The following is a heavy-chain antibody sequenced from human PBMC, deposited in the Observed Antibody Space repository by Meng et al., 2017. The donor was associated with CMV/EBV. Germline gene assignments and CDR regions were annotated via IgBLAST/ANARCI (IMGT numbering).Heavy chain of an antibody. CDR1: SISSSRYY. J-gene: IGHJ4*02. V-gene: IGHV4-39*07. Sequence: SISSSRYYWGLIRQPPGKGLEWIGSIYYSGSTYYNPSLKSRVTISVDTSKNQFSLKLSSVTAADTAVYYCARDTWWEPVTMKPRVDYWGQGTLVTVSS. CDR3: ARDTWWEPVTMKPRVDY. CDR2: IYYSGST. D-gene: IGHD3-22*01.